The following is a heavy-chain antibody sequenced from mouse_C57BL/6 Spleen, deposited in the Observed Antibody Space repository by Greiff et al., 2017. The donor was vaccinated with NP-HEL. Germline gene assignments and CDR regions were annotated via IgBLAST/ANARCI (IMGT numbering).Heavy chain of an antibody. Sequence: EVKVVESGGGLVQPGGSMKLSCAASGFTFSDAWMDWVRQSPEKGLEWVAEIRNKANNHATYYAESVKGRFTISRDDSKSSVYLQMNSLRAEDTGIYYCTRASLGLYYAMDYWGQGTSVTVSS. D-gene: IGHD3-1*01. CDR2: IRNKANNHAT. CDR3: TRASLGLYYAMDY. CDR1: GFTFSDAW. V-gene: IGHV6-6*01. J-gene: IGHJ4*01.